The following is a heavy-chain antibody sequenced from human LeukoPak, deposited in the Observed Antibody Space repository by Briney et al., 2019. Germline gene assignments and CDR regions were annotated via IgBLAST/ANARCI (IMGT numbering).Heavy chain of an antibody. V-gene: IGHV3-21*01. CDR3: ARGGTYCGVDCHGTNY. Sequence: PSETLSLTRTVSGGSISSYYWSWVRQAPGKGLEWVSSISSSPSRIYYADSVKGRFTISRDNAKNSLYLQMNSLRAEDTAVYYCARGGTYCGVDCHGTNYWGQGTLVTVSS. D-gene: IGHD2-21*02. J-gene: IGHJ4*02. CDR1: GGSISSYY. CDR2: ISSSPSRI.